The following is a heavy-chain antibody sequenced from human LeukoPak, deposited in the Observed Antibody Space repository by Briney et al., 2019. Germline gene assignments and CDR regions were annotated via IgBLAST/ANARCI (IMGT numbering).Heavy chain of an antibody. V-gene: IGHV4-39*01. D-gene: IGHD1-26*01. CDR2: IYYSGST. CDR3: ARQGGSPDHFDY. Sequence: PSETLSLTCTVSGGSISSSSYYWGWIRQPPGKVLEWIGSIYYSGSTYYNPSLKSRVTMSVDTSKNQFSLNLSSVTAADTAVYFCARQGGSPDHFDYWGQGTLVTVSS. J-gene: IGHJ4*02. CDR1: GGSISSSSYY.